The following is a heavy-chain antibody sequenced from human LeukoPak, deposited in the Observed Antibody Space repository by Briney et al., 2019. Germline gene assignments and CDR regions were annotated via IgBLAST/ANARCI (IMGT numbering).Heavy chain of an antibody. V-gene: IGHV3-23*01. Sequence: GGSLRLSCAASGFTFSSYAMSWVRQAPGKGLEWVSAISGSGGSTYYADSVKGRFTISRDNSKNTLYLQMNSLRAEDTAVYYCAKDRDWNYLRPDAFDIWGQGTMVTVS. CDR2: ISGSGGST. CDR3: AKDRDWNYLRPDAFDI. J-gene: IGHJ3*02. D-gene: IGHD1-7*01. CDR1: GFTFSSYA.